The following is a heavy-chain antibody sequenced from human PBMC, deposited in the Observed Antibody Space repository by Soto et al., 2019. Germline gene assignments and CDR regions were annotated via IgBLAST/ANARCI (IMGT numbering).Heavy chain of an antibody. CDR3: ARDQYYYDSSRGGFDP. Sequence: GASVKVSCKASGGTFSSYAISWVRQAPGQGLEWMGGIIPIFGTANYAQKFQGRVTITADESTSTAYMELSSLRSEDTAVYYCARDQYYYDSSRGGFDPWGQGTLVTVSS. CDR1: GGTFSSYA. J-gene: IGHJ5*02. D-gene: IGHD3-22*01. CDR2: IIPIFGTA. V-gene: IGHV1-69*13.